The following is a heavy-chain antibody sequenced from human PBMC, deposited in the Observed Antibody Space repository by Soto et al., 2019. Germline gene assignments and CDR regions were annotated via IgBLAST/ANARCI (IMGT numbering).Heavy chain of an antibody. CDR2: ISSTTNYI. Sequence: GGSLRLSCAASGFTYTRYSMNRVRQAPGKGLEWVSSISSTTNYIYYGDSMKGRFTISRDNAKNSLYLEMNSLRAEDTAVYYCARESEDLTSNFDYWGQGTLVTVSS. CDR3: ARESEDLTSNFDY. J-gene: IGHJ4*02. V-gene: IGHV3-21*06. CDR1: GFTYTRYS.